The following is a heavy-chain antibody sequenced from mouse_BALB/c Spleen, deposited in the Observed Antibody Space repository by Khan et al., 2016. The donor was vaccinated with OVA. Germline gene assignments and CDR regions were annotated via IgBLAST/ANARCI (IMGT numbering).Heavy chain of an antibody. CDR3: AREGAYYRSDGWFAY. CDR2: IIPTNDYA. Sequence: VQLQESGAELARPGASVKMSCKASGYTFTTYTIHWVKQGPGQGLEWIGYIIPTNDYANYNQKFKDRATLTADKSSSNAYMQLSRLTSEDSAIYYCAREGAYYRSDGWFAYWGQGTLVTVSA. V-gene: IGHV1-4*01. J-gene: IGHJ3*01. D-gene: IGHD2-14*01. CDR1: GYTFTTYT.